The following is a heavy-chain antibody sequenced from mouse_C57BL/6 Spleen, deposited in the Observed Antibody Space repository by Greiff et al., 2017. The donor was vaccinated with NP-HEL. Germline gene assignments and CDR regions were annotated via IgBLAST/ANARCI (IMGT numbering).Heavy chain of an antibody. J-gene: IGHJ1*03. V-gene: IGHV1-15*01. CDR1: GYTFTDYE. CDR2: IDTETGGI. CDR3: TRLAYYGNLQTCWYLDV. D-gene: IGHD2-10*01. Sequence: QVQLQQSGAELVRPGASVTLSCKASGYTFTDYEMHWVKQTPVHGLEWIGAIDTETGGIAYNQKFTGKAILTADKSYNTAYMELRSLTSEDSAVYYGTRLAYYGNLQTCWYLDVWGKGTTVTVSS.